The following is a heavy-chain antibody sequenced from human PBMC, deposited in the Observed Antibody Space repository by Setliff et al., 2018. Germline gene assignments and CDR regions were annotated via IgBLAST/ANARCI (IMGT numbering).Heavy chain of an antibody. D-gene: IGHD3-3*01. CDR1: GGSFSTYF. CDR2: ISHSGSA. V-gene: IGHV4-34*01. J-gene: IGHJ4*02. Sequence: SETLSLTCAVYGGSFSTYFWSWIRQPPGKGLEWIGEISHSGSANYNPSLKSRVTMSVDTSKNQFSLNLNSVTAADTAVYYCRYWSGYYNNDYWGQGTLVTVSS. CDR3: RYWSGYYNNDY.